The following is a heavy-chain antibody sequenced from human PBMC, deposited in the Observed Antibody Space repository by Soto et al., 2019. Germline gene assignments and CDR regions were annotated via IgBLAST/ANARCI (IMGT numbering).Heavy chain of an antibody. D-gene: IGHD1-1*01. CDR3: ARGGTSYYYGMDV. CDR2: ISSSSSYI. CDR1: GFTFSSYS. Sequence: EVQLVESGGGLVKPGGSLRLSCAASGFTFSSYSMNWVRQAPGKGLEWVSSISSSSSYIYYADSVKGRFTISRDNAKNALYLHMNSLRAEDTAVYYCARGGTSYYYGMDVWGQGTTVTVSS. J-gene: IGHJ6*02. V-gene: IGHV3-21*01.